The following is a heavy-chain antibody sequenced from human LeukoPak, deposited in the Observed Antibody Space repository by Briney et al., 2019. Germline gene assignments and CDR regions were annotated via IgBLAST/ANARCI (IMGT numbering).Heavy chain of an antibody. D-gene: IGHD2/OR15-2a*01. V-gene: IGHV3-30*04. CDR3: ATESSLSN. CDR1: GLTFSGLA. CDR2: ISYNGTYA. J-gene: IGHJ4*02. Sequence: GGSLRLSCAASGLTFSGLAMDWVRQAPGKGLEWVGDISYNGTYASYAASVRGRFTISRGNSKHTLYLQMNSLRTEDTAVYYCATESSLSNWGLGTLVTVSS.